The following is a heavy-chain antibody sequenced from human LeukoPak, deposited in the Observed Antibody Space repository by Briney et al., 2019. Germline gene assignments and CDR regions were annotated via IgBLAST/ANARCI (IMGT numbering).Heavy chain of an antibody. CDR2: IIPIFGTA. J-gene: IGHJ4*02. CDR3: ARAGYDFWSGYSTNFDY. D-gene: IGHD3-3*01. V-gene: IGHV1-69*06. CDR1: GGTFSSYA. Sequence: ASVKVSCKASGGTFSSYAISWVRQAPGQGLEWMGGIIPIFGTANYAQKFQGRVTITADKSTSTAYMELSSLRSEDTAVYYCARAGYDFWSGYSTNFDYWGQGTLVTVSS.